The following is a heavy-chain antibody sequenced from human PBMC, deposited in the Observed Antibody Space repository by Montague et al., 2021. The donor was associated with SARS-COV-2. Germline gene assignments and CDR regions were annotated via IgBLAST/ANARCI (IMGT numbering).Heavy chain of an antibody. CDR3: AHLIRYYDIFTGIPFDD. J-gene: IGHJ4*02. V-gene: IGHV2-5*01. D-gene: IGHD3-9*01. CDR2: IYSNGDK. Sequence: PALVKPTQTLTLTCTFSGFSLSTPNVGVAWIRQPPGKALEWLAVIYSNGDKRYSPSLQRRLTITKDTSRNQVGLSLTNVDPLDTATYYCAHLIRYYDIFTGIPFDDWGQGTQVTVSS. CDR1: GFSLSTPNVG.